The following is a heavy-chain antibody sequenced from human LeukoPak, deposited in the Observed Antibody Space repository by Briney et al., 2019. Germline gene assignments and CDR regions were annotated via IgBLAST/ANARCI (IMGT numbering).Heavy chain of an antibody. CDR1: GFTFSSYG. Sequence: PGGSLRPSCAASGFTFSSYGMHWVRQAPGKGLEWVAFIRYDGSNKYYSDSVKGRFTISRDNSKNTLYLQMNSLRDEDTAVYYCAKDIVVVPAAPGYWGQRALGSVSS. D-gene: IGHD2-2*01. V-gene: IGHV3-30*02. CDR3: AKDIVVVPAAPGY. J-gene: IGHJ4*02. CDR2: IRYDGSNK.